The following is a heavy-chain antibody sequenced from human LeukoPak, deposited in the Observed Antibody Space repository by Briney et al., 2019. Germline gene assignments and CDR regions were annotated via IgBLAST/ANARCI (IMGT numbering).Heavy chain of an antibody. CDR1: GGSISSSSYY. J-gene: IGHJ4*02. Sequence: SETLSLTCTVSGGSISSSSYYWSWIRQPPGKGLEWIGYIYYSGSTNYNPSLKSRVTMSVDTSKNQFSLKLSSVTAADTAVYYCARDLGGSYYPLYFDYWGQGTLVTVSS. CDR2: IYYSGST. V-gene: IGHV4-61*01. CDR3: ARDLGGSYYPLYFDY. D-gene: IGHD1-26*01.